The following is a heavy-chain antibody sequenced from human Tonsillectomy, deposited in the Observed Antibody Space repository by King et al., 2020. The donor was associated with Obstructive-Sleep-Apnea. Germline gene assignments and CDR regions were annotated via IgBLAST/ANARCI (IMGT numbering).Heavy chain of an antibody. CDR3: AKDKTQKSLDV. J-gene: IGHJ3*01. CDR2: ITFDGSNE. V-gene: IGHV3-30*18. CDR1: GFIFSNYA. Sequence: VQLVESGGGVVQPGKSLRLSCAASGFIFSNYAMHWVRQAPCKGLEWVAVITFDGSNEYYADSLKGRFTISRDNSKNTHYLQMNTVKPEDTAVYYCAKDKTQKSLDVWGQGTMVTVSS.